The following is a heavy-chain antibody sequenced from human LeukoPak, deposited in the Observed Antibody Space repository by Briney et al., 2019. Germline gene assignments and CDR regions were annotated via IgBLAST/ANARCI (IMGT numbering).Heavy chain of an antibody. Sequence: QSGGSLRLSCAASGFTFSGFSMSWVRQSPTKGLEWVANIKQDGSERYYVDSVKGRFTISRDNAKNSLSLQTNNLRVEDTAVYYCARAGSHWHYVYWGQGTVVTVSS. J-gene: IGHJ4*02. V-gene: IGHV3-7*01. D-gene: IGHD3-10*01. CDR2: IKQDGSER. CDR1: GFTFSGFS. CDR3: ARAGSHWHYVY.